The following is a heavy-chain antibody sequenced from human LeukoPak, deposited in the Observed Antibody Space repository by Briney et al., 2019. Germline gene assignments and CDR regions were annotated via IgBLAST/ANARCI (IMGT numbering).Heavy chain of an antibody. V-gene: IGHV3-33*01. CDR1: GFTFSTYG. Sequence: GRSLRLSCAASGFTFSTYGMHWVRQAPGKGLEGVAVIWLDGSNQYYVDSVRGRFSISRDNSKNTLYLQMNTLRAEDTGVYYCARDRGSGDSFDLWGQGAMVTVSS. J-gene: IGHJ3*01. CDR3: ARDRGSGDSFDL. D-gene: IGHD6-19*01. CDR2: IWLDGSNQ.